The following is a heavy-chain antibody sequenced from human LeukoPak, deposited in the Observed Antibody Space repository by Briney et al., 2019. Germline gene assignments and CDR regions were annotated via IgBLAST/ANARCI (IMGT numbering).Heavy chain of an antibody. V-gene: IGHV4-39*01. CDR2: IYYGGNI. CDR3: ARTPDGSGSRPDWVDS. J-gene: IGHJ5*01. CDR1: GGSVSSTNFY. D-gene: IGHD3-10*01. Sequence: SETLSLTCTVSGGSVSSTNFYWGWIRQPPGTGLEWIGNIYYGGNIYYNPSLKSRVTISVDTSMNQFSLKLSSVTPADTAVYYCARTPDGSGSRPDWVDSWGQGTLDTVSS.